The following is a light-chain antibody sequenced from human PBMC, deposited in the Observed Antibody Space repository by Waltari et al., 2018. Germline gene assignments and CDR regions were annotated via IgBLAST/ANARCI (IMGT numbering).Light chain of an antibody. CDR2: KVS. CDR1: QSLVHSDGNTY. CDR3: MQGSHWPPYT. V-gene: IGKV2-30*02. J-gene: IGKJ2*01. Sequence: EVVMTQSPLSLPVTLGQPASISCRSSQSLVHSDGNTYLSWFHQRPGQSPRRLIYKVSNRESGVPDRFSGSGSDTDFTLQISTVEAEDVGVYYCMQGSHWPPYTCGQGTKLEIK.